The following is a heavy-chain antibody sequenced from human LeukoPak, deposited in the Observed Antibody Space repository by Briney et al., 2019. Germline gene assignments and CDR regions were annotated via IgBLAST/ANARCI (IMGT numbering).Heavy chain of an antibody. J-gene: IGHJ6*03. Sequence: GGSLRLSCAASVFTFSDYAMHWVPQAPGGGLEYVSAVSANGGYIYSTSCVNSRFIIYKDNSKKTLFLQMGRLKADDMAVYFCARMGGFCSRNTCYSPYSYYMDVWGKGTTVTVSS. CDR1: VFTFSDYA. V-gene: IGHV3-64*01. CDR2: VSANGGYI. CDR3: ARMGGFCSRNTCYSPYSYYMDV. D-gene: IGHD2-15*01.